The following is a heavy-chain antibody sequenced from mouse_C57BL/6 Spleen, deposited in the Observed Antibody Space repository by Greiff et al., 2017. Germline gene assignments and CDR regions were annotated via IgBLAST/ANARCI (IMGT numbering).Heavy chain of an antibody. Sequence: VQLQQSGAELARPGASVKLSCKASGYTFTSYGISWVKQRTGQGLEWIGEIYPRSGNTYYNEKFKGKATLTADKSSSTAYMELRSLTSEDSAVYFCARGDFDYEGRYFDVCGTGTTVTDSS. CDR2: IYPRSGNT. J-gene: IGHJ1*03. D-gene: IGHD2-4*01. V-gene: IGHV1-81*01. CDR3: ARGDFDYEGRYFDV. CDR1: GYTFTSYG.